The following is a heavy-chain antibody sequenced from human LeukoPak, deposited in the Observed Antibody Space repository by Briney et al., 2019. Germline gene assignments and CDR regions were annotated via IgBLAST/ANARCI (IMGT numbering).Heavy chain of an antibody. CDR3: ARLLDNDSSGYPDTFDI. V-gene: IGHV4-59*11. D-gene: IGHD6-19*01. CDR2: IYYNGNT. Sequence: PSETLSLTCTVSGGSISSHYWSWIRQPPGKGLEWIGYIYYNGNTKYNPSLQSRVTISVDTSMNHFSLKLTSVTAGDTAVYSCARLLDNDSSGYPDTFDIWGLGAVVTVSS. J-gene: IGHJ3*02. CDR1: GGSISSHY.